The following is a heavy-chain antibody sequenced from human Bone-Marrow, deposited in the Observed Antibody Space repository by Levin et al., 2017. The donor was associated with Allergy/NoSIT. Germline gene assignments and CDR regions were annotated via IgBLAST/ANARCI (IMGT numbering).Heavy chain of an antibody. J-gene: IGHJ6*03. V-gene: IGHV4-59*11. Sequence: SQTLSLTCTVSGGSISSHYWSWIRQSPGKGLEWIGNIYYSGTANYTPSLKSRVTISVDTSKNQFSLKLSSVTAADTAVYYCAGTWRPPNYNYYYMEVWGKGTTVTVSS. CDR2: IYYSGTA. CDR3: AGTWRPPNYNYYYMEV. CDR1: GGSISSHY. D-gene: IGHD3-3*01.